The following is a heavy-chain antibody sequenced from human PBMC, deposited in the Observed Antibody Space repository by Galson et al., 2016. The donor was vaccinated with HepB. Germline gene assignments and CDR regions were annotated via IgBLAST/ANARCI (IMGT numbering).Heavy chain of an antibody. Sequence: SLRLSCAASGITFSPYAITWVRQAPGKGLEWVSFISAGGGSTKYVESVKGRFTISRDDSKKTLYLQMDSLRADDTAVYYCARVLTQSHYYGMDVWGQGTTVTVSS. CDR2: ISAGGGST. D-gene: IGHD3-9*01. J-gene: IGHJ6*02. CDR3: ARVLTQSHYYGMDV. V-gene: IGHV3-23*01. CDR1: GITFSPYA.